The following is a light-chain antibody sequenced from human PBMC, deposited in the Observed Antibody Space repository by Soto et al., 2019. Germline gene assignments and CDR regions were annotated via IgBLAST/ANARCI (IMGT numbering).Light chain of an antibody. CDR1: QSVLFRSNNKNY. CDR2: WAS. J-gene: IGKJ1*01. CDR3: QQYYDPLRT. V-gene: IGKV4-1*01. Sequence: DIVMSQSPDSLAVSLGERATINCRSSQSVLFRSNNKNYLAWYQQKPGQPPKLLISWASSRESGVPDRFSGRGSGTDFTLTIISLQAEDVAVYYCQQYYDPLRTFGQGTKVEIK.